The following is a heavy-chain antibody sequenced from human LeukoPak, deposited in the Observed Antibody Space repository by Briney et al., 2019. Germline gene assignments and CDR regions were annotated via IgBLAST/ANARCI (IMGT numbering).Heavy chain of an antibody. CDR1: GYTFTGYY. D-gene: IGHD6-13*01. Sequence: ASVKVSCKASGYTFTGYYMHWVRQAPGQGLEWMGRINPNSGGTNYAQKFQGRVTMTRDTSISTAYMELSRLRSDDTAVYYCARRIAAAGTWWFDPWGQGTLVTVSS. V-gene: IGHV1-2*06. J-gene: IGHJ5*02. CDR2: INPNSGGT. CDR3: ARRIAAAGTWWFDP.